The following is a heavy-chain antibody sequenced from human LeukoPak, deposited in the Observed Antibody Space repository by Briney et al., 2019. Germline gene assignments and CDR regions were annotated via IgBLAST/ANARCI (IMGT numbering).Heavy chain of an antibody. Sequence: ASVKVSCKASGYTFTGYYMHWVRQAPGQGLEWMGIINPSGGSTSYAQKFQGRVTMTRDTSTSTVYMELSSLRSEDTAVYYCARGASRRPYQLLEVGLRWFDPWGQGTLVTVSS. CDR3: ARGASRRPYQLLEVGLRWFDP. D-gene: IGHD2-2*01. J-gene: IGHJ5*02. V-gene: IGHV1-46*01. CDR2: INPSGGST. CDR1: GYTFTGYY.